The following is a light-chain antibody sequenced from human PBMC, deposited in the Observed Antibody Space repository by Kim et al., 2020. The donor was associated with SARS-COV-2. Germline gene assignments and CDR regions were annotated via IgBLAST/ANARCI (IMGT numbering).Light chain of an antibody. J-gene: IGKJ2*01. CDR2: GAS. CDR1: QSISTD. Sequence: DIQMTQSPSSLSASVGDRVTITCRASQSISTDLNWYQQKPGKAPKLLIYGASHLPSGVPSRFSGSGSGTDFTLTISTLQPEDFGTYYCQQGYNTFGQGTKLEI. V-gene: IGKV1-39*01. CDR3: QQGYNT.